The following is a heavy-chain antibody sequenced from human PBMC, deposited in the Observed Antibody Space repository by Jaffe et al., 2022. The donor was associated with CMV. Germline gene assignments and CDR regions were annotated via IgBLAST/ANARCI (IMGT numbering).Heavy chain of an antibody. J-gene: IGHJ6*02. CDR2: ITSETDGGTI. CDR1: GITLRNAW. CDR3: ATGPIGYCCTIQCYNRIADDYYGMDV. D-gene: IGHD2-2*01. V-gene: IGHV3-15*01. Sequence: EVQLVESGGGLVRPGGSLRLSCAGSGITLRNAWVNWVRQAPGKGLDWVGRITSETDGGTIDYAAPVKGRVTISRDDSANTLHLQIHRLETEDTAVYFCATGPIGYCCTIQCYNRIADDYYGMDVWGQGTTVTVSS.